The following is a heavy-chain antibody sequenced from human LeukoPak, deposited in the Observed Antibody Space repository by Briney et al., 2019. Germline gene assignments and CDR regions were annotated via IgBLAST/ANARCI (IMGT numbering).Heavy chain of an antibody. CDR3: ARASETLRRFDP. CDR1: GCSISSFY. CDR2: IYYTGST. J-gene: IGHJ5*02. V-gene: IGHV4-59*01. Sequence: SETLSLTCTVSGCSISSFYWSWIRQPPGKGLEWIGYIYYTGSTNYNASLKSRLTISVDTSKNQFSLKLSSVTAADTAVYYCARASETLRRFDPWGQGTLVTVSS.